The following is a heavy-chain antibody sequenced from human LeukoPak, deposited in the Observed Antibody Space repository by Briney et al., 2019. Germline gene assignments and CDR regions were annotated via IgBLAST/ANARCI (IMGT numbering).Heavy chain of an antibody. CDR1: GGSIGSYY. J-gene: IGHJ4*02. Sequence: SETLSLTCTVSGGSIGSYYWSWIRQPPGKGLEWIGYVYRSGSTNYSPSLKSRVAISVDTSKSQFSLKLNSVIAADTAVYYCAREGISGGFDYWGQGTLVTVSS. CDR3: AREGISGGFDY. D-gene: IGHD3-10*01. CDR2: VYRSGST. V-gene: IGHV4-59*13.